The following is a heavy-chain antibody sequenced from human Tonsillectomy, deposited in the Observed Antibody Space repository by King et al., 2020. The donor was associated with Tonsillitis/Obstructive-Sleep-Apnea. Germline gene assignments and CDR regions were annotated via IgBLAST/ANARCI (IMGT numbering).Heavy chain of an antibody. CDR3: ARVYXXXSXXXTGADXYQMXV. D-gene: IGHD2-8*01. CDR2: IHTNTGNP. J-gene: IGHJ6*03. CDR1: XXTFTSXA. V-gene: IGHV7-4-1*02. Sequence: QLVQSGSELMKPGAXVKVSCKASXXTFTSXAINWVRQAPGQGLEWMGWIHTNTGNPTYAQGFTGRFAFSLESSVSTAYLHISSLKTEDTAVYYCARVYXXXSXXXTGADXYQMXVWGKXTTVTV.